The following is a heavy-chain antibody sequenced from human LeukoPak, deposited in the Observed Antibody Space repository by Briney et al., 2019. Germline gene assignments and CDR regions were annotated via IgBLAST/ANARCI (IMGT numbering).Heavy chain of an antibody. CDR3: AGRVTGYSSGYVY. CDR1: GFTFSNYA. J-gene: IGHJ4*02. CDR2: ISGSAHKI. D-gene: IGHD5-18*01. Sequence: GGSLRLSCVASGFTFSNYAMSWVRQAPEKGLDWVSVISGSAHKIRYADSVKGRFTISRDNSENTVYLQMNNLRAEDTALYYCAGRVTGYSSGYVYWGQGTLVTVSS. V-gene: IGHV3-23*01.